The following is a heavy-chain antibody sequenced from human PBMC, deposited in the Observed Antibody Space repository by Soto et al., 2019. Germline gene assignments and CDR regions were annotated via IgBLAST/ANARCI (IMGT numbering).Heavy chain of an antibody. CDR3: ARDSTTTWWGSWS. CDR1: GSAFSTYS. Sequence: QVQLVQSGAELKMPGASVKISCTTSGSAFSTYSMLWVRQAPGQRPEWMGLINTANGNTKYSHEYKGRVTITTDTSASTAYMDLTSLISDDTAVYYCARDSTTTWWGSWSWDQGTMVTVSS. J-gene: IGHJ4*02. CDR2: INTANGNT. V-gene: IGHV1-3*04. D-gene: IGHD2-8*02.